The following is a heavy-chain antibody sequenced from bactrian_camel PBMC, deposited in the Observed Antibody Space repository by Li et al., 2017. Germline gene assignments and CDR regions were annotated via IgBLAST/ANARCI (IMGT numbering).Heavy chain of an antibody. Sequence: HVQLVESGGGSVQAGGSLRLSCAFSGYTYSGHCMGWFRQAPGKEREGVARIATGSGNTYYADSVKGRFTISRDSAKNTLYLQINSLNPEDTAMYYCAASIACPGSILNAHYIVKYWGQGTQVTVS. J-gene: IGHJ4*01. CDR3: AASIACPGSILNAHYIVKY. CDR2: IATGSGNT. D-gene: IGHD1*01. V-gene: IGHV3S1*01. CDR1: GYTYSGHC.